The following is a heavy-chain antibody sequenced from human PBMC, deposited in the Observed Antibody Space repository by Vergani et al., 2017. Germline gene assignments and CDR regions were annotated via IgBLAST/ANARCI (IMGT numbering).Heavy chain of an antibody. CDR3: TTDPLYCGDGSCYWLRDHHYYGMDV. D-gene: IGHD2-21*01. CDR1: GFSFRNAW. J-gene: IGHJ6*02. Sequence: EVQLVESGGGIVKPGGSLRLSCVASGFSFRNAWMNWVRRTPGKGLEWVGRIKSTFDRGTTDYAAAVKGRFTISRHDSKNTLFLQMNGLKTEDIGVYYCTTDPLYCGDGSCYWLRDHHYYGMDVWGQGTTVTVSS. V-gene: IGHV3-15*07. CDR2: IKSTFDRGTT.